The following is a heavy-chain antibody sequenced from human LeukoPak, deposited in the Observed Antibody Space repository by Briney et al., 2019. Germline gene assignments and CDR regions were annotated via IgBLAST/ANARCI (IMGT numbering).Heavy chain of an antibody. CDR2: ISSSGST. V-gene: IGHV4-61*02. Sequence: KPSETLSLTCTVSGGSISSGDYYWSWIRQPAGKGLEWIGRISSSGSTNYNPSLKSRVTISVDTSKNQFSLKLSSVTAADTAVYFCARGPYSYDSSGAFDIWGQGTMVTVSS. J-gene: IGHJ3*02. D-gene: IGHD3-22*01. CDR3: ARGPYSYDSSGAFDI. CDR1: GGSISSGDYY.